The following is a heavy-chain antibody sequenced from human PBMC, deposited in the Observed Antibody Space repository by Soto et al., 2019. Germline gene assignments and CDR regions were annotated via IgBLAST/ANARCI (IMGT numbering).Heavy chain of an antibody. D-gene: IGHD2-2*01. CDR2: IYHSGST. CDR3: ARYDPYCSSTSCYGGFDY. V-gene: IGHV4-4*02. CDR1: GGSISSSNW. Sequence: SETLSLTCAVSGGSISSSNWWSWVRQPPGKGLEWIGEIYHSGSTNYNPSLKSRVTISVDKSKNQFSLKLSSVTAADTAVYYCARYDPYCSSTSCYGGFDYWGQGTLVTVSS. J-gene: IGHJ4*02.